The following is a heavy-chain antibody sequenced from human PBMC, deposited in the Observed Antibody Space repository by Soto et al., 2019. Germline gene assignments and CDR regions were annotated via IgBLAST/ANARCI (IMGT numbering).Heavy chain of an antibody. V-gene: IGHV3-30*18. D-gene: IGHD2-15*01. CDR1: GFTFSSYG. CDR3: AKETYSGPLDS. J-gene: IGHJ4*02. Sequence: QVQLVESGGGVVQPGRSLRLSCAASGFTFSSYGMHWVRQAPSKGLEWVAVISYDGSNKYYADSVKGRFTISRDNSKNTLYLQMNSLRAEDTAVYYCAKETYSGPLDSWGQGTLVTVSS. CDR2: ISYDGSNK.